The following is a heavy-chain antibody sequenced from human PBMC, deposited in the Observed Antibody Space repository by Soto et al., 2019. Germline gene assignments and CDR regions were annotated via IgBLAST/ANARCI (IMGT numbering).Heavy chain of an antibody. Sequence: QVQLVQSGAEVKKPGASVKVSCKASGYIVTSYAIRWMRQAPGQGLEWMGWISAYNGNTNYAQKIQGRVTMTTDTSTSTAYMELRSLSSDDTAVYYCARCNGFGKDGYFDLWGRGTLVTVSS. V-gene: IGHV1-18*01. CDR1: GYIVTSYA. CDR3: ARCNGFGKDGYFDL. J-gene: IGHJ2*01. CDR2: ISAYNGNT. D-gene: IGHD3-10*01.